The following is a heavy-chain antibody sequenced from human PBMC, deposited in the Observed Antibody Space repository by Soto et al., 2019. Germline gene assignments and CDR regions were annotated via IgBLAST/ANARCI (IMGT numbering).Heavy chain of an antibody. CDR1: GFTFSSYA. CDR2: ISYDGSNK. Sequence: LRLSCAASGFTFSSYAMHWVRQAPGKGLEWVAVISYDGSNKYYADSVKGRFTISRDNSKNTLYLQMNSLRAEDTAVYYCARERGYCSSTSCYLAYYYYYGMDVWGQGTTVTVS. CDR3: ARERGYCSSTSCYLAYYYYYGMDV. D-gene: IGHD2-2*01. V-gene: IGHV3-30-3*01. J-gene: IGHJ6*02.